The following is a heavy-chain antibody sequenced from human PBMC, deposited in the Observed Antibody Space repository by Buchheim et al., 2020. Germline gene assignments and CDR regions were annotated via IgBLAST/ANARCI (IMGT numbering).Heavy chain of an antibody. Sequence: QVQLQESGPGLVKPSGTLSLTCAVSGGSIRSSNWWTWVRQPPGKGLEWIGEISHSGSTNYNPSLKSRFTMSVDKSKNQFSLQLSFVTAADTAIYYCVRNGGRSDFDPWGQGTL. V-gene: IGHV4-4*02. CDR2: ISHSGST. D-gene: IGHD1-26*01. CDR1: GGSIRSSNW. J-gene: IGHJ5*02. CDR3: VRNGGRSDFDP.